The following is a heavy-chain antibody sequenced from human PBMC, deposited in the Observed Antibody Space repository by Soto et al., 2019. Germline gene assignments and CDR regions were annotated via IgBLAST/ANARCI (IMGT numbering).Heavy chain of an antibody. Sequence: PGGSLRLSCAASGFTFSSYAMSWVRQAPGKGLEWVSAISGSGGSTYYADSVKGRFTISRDNSKNTLYLQMNSLRAEDTAVYYCAKVWNFITGTTWFDPWGQGTLVTASS. J-gene: IGHJ5*02. V-gene: IGHV3-23*01. CDR2: ISGSGGST. CDR3: AKVWNFITGTTWFDP. CDR1: GFTFSSYA. D-gene: IGHD1-7*01.